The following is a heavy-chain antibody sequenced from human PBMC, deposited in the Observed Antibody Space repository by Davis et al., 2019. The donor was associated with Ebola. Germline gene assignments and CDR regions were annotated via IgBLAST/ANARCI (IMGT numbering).Heavy chain of an antibody. V-gene: IGHV4-59*01. CDR1: GGSISSYY. Sequence: SETLSLTCTVSGGSISSYYWSWIRQPPGKGLEWIGYIYYSGSTNYNPSLKSRVTISVDTSKNQFSLKLSSVTAADTAVYYCARVSVGYSYGTTAYYYYGMDVWGQGTTVTVSS. D-gene: IGHD5-18*01. CDR3: ARVSVGYSYGTTAYYYYGMDV. J-gene: IGHJ6*02. CDR2: IYYSGST.